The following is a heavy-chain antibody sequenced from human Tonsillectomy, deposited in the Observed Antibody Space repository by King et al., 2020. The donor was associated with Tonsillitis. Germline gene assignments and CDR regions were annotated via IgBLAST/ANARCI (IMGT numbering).Heavy chain of an antibody. J-gene: IGHJ4*02. CDR1: GFTFSSYA. V-gene: IGHV3-30*04. CDR2: ISYDDSNK. Sequence: VQLVESGGGVVQPGRSLRLSCAASGFTFSSYAMHWVRQVPGKGLEWVAVISYDDSNKVYTDSVKGRFTISRDISKNTLYLQMNSLRDEDTGVYYCARDFGTSGGTEGRTPPLFGFWGQGLLVTVSS. D-gene: IGHD3-3*01. CDR3: ARDFGTSGGTEGRTPPLFGF.